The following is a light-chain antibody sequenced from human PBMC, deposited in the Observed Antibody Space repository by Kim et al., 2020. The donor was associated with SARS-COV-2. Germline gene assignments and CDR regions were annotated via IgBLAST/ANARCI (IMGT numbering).Light chain of an antibody. CDR2: YDS. CDR1: SIGSKS. V-gene: IGLV3-21*04. J-gene: IGLJ2*01. Sequence: PGKTAWVSCGGDSIGSKSVHCYQQKSGQAPVLVIYYDSDRPSGIPERFSGSNSGNTATLTISRVEAGDEADYYCQVWDSSSDHRVVFGGGTQLTVL. CDR3: QVWDSSSDHRVV.